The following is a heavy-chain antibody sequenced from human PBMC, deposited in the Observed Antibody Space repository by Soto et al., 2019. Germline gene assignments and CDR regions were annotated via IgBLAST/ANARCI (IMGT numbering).Heavy chain of an antibody. CDR3: ARGVPFYYDSSGLRY. J-gene: IGHJ4*02. CDR2: ISAYNGNT. CDR1: GYTFTIYG. D-gene: IGHD3-22*01. Sequence: ASVTVSCTASGYTFTIYGISWVRQAPGQGLEWMGGISAYNGNTNYAQKLQGRVTMTTDTSTSTAYMELRSLRSDDTAVYYCARGVPFYYDSSGLRYWGQGTLVTVSS. V-gene: IGHV1-18*04.